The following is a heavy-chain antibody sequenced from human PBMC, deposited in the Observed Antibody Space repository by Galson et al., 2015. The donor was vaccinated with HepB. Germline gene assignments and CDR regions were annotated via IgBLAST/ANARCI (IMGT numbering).Heavy chain of an antibody. J-gene: IGHJ4*02. CDR3: ARVDWSGRGAGSGNLIDY. CDR2: ISSSSSTI. V-gene: IGHV3-48*01. D-gene: IGHD3-10*01. CDR1: GFTFSSYS. Sequence: SLRLSCAASGFTFSSYSMNWVRQAPGKGLEWVSYISSSSSTIHYADSVKGRFTISRDNAKNSLYLQMNSLRAEDTAVYYCARVDWSGRGAGSGNLIDYWGQGTLVTVSS.